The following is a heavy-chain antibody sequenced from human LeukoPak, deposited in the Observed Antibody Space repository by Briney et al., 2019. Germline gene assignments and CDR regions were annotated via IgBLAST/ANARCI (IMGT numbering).Heavy chain of an antibody. Sequence: ASVKVSCKASGYTFTDYYMHWVQQAPGKGLEWMGRVDPEDGETIYAEKFQGRVTITADTSTDTAYMELSSLRSEDTAVYYCATGPQTIQLNYWGQGTLVTVSS. CDR1: GYTFTDYY. J-gene: IGHJ4*02. CDR3: ATGPQTIQLNY. CDR2: VDPEDGET. V-gene: IGHV1-69-2*01. D-gene: IGHD5-18*01.